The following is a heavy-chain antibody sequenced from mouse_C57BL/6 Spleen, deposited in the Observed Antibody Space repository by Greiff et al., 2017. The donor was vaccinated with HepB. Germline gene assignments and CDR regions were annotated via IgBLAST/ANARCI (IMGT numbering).Heavy chain of an antibody. CDR1: GYAFSSYW. D-gene: IGHD4-1*01. CDR3: ARSRELRRGYFDV. CDR2: IYPGDGDT. J-gene: IGHJ1*03. Sequence: QVQLQQSGAELVKPGASVKISCKASGYAFSSYWMNWVKQRPGKGLEWIGQIYPGDGDTNYNGKFKGKATLTADKSSSTAYMQLSSLTSEDSAVYFCARSRELRRGYFDVWGTGTTVTVSS. V-gene: IGHV1-80*01.